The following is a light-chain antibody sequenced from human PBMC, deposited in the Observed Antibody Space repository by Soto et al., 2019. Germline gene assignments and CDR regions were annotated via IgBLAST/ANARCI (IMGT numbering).Light chain of an antibody. CDR2: LGS. V-gene: IGKV2-28*01. Sequence: DVVMTQSPLVLPVTPGEPASISCKSSQSLKHRNGYNYLDWFLQKPGQSPQLLIYLGSTRASGVPDRFSGSGIGTDFTLKISRVEAEDVGIYYSMQSLHTPMYTFVQGTKLEIK. J-gene: IGKJ2*01. CDR3: MQSLHTPMYT. CDR1: QSLKHRNGYNY.